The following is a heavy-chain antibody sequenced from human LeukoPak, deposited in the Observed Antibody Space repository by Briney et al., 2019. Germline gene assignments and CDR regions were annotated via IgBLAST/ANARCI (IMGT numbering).Heavy chain of an antibody. Sequence: GASVKVSCKASGYTFTSYDINWVRQATGQGLEWMGWMNPNSGNTGYAQKFQGRVTITRNTSISTAYMELSSLRSEDTAVYYCARSYYDFWSGYKPCDYWGQGTLVTVSS. J-gene: IGHJ4*02. V-gene: IGHV1-8*01. CDR3: ARSYYDFWSGYKPCDY. CDR1: GYTFTSYD. CDR2: MNPNSGNT. D-gene: IGHD3-3*01.